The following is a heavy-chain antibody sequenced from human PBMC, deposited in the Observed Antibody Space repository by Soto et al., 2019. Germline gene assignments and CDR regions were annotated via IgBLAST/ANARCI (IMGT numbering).Heavy chain of an antibody. CDR2: ISGSGGST. V-gene: IGHV3-23*01. J-gene: IGHJ4*02. D-gene: IGHD3-10*01. CDR3: AKDVLLWFGELLAKSFDY. CDR1: GFTFSSYA. Sequence: EVQLLESGGGLVQPGGSLRLSCAASGFTFSSYAMSWVRQAPGKGLEWVSAISGSGGSTYYADYVKGRFTISRDNSKNTLYLQMNSLRAEDTAVYYCAKDVLLWFGELLAKSFDYWGQGTLVTVSS.